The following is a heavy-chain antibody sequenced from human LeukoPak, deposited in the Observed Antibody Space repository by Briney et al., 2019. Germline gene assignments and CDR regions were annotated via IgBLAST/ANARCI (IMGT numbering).Heavy chain of an antibody. Sequence: GGSLRLSCAASGFTFSTYWMHWVRQVPGKGLVWVPRIDRDGNSTSYADSVKGRFTISRDNAKNTLYLQMNSLRAEDTAVYYCASSPGLGYSSSLTGVDYWGQGTLVTVSS. CDR1: GFTFSTYW. V-gene: IGHV3-74*01. J-gene: IGHJ4*02. CDR2: IDRDGNST. CDR3: ASSPGLGYSSSLTGVDY. D-gene: IGHD6-6*01.